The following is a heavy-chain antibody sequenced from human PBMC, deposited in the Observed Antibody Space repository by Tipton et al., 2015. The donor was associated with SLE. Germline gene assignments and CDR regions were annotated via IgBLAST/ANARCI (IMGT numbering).Heavy chain of an antibody. D-gene: IGHD2-15*01. Sequence: TLSLTCAVYGGSFSGYYWSWIRQPPGKGLEWIGEINHSGSTNYNPSLKSRVTISVDTSKNQFSLKLSSVTAADTAVYYCARGGVVVVAATRWFDPWGQGNLVTVSS. J-gene: IGHJ5*02. CDR2: INHSGST. CDR3: ARGGVVVVAATRWFDP. CDR1: GGSFSGYY. V-gene: IGHV4-34*01.